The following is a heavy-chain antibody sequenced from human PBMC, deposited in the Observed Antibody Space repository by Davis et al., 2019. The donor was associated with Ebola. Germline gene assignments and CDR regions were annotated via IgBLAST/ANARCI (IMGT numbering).Heavy chain of an antibody. CDR1: GFTFSSYW. V-gene: IGHV3-11*06. D-gene: IGHD3-10*01. CDR3: ARVGAAWPSYYGMDV. CDR2: ISSSSSYT. Sequence: GESLKISCAASGFTFSSYWMSWIRQAPGKGLEWVSYISSSSSYTNYADSVKGRFTISRDNAKNSLYLQMNSLRAEDTAVYYCARVGAAWPSYYGMDVWGQGTTVTVSS. J-gene: IGHJ6*02.